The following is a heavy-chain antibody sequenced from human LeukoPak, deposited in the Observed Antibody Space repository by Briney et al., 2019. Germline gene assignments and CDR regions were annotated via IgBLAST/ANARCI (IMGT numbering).Heavy chain of an antibody. J-gene: IGHJ3*02. CDR3: ARDRSSGWYGDAFDI. Sequence: ASVKVSCKASGYTLTSYAMHWVRQAPGQRLEWMGWSNAGNGNTKYSQKFQGRVTITRDTSASTAYMELSSLRSEDTAVYYCARDRSSGWYGDAFDIWGQGTMVTVSS. CDR1: GYTLTSYA. CDR2: SNAGNGNT. V-gene: IGHV1-3*01. D-gene: IGHD6-19*01.